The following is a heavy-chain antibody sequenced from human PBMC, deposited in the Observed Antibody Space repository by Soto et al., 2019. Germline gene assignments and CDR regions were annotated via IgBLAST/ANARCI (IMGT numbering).Heavy chain of an antibody. CDR2: IYPGDSDT. Sequence: PGESLKISCEGSGYSFTSYWIGWVRQLPGKGLEWMGIIYPGDSDTRYSPSFQGQVTISPDKSISTAYLQWSSLKASDTAMYYCARQTERSLAQNSYESSGYYWPYDAFDIWGQGTMVTVSS. D-gene: IGHD3-22*01. CDR1: GYSFTSYW. V-gene: IGHV5-51*01. CDR3: ARQTERSLAQNSYESSGYYWPYDAFDI. J-gene: IGHJ3*02.